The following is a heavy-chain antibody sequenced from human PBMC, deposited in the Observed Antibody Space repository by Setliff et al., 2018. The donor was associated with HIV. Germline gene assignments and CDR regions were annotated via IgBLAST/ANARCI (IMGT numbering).Heavy chain of an antibody. CDR2: IIPIFGTA. V-gene: IGHV1-69*13. CDR3: ARVEDYYDSSSYYPPDAFDT. D-gene: IGHD3-22*01. CDR1: GGTFSSYA. Sequence: GASVKVSCKASGGTFSSYAISWVRQAPRQGLEWMGGIIPIFGTANYAQKFQGRVTITADESTSTAYMELSSLRSEDTAVYYCARVEDYYDSSSYYPPDAFDTRGQGTMVTVS. J-gene: IGHJ3*02.